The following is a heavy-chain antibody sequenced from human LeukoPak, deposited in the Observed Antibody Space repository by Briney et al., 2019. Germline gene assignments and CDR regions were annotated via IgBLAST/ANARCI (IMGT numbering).Heavy chain of an antibody. CDR1: GGSISSSSYY. J-gene: IGHJ5*02. Sequence: PSETLSLTCTVSGGSISSSSYYWGWIRQPPGKGLEWIGSISYRGTTFYNPSLKSRVTISVDTSKNQFFLRVSSVTAADTAVYYCARGPHPGGAGYNLVDHWGQGTLVTVS. V-gene: IGHV4-39*01. CDR2: ISYRGTT. CDR3: ARGPHPGGAGYNLVDH. D-gene: IGHD1-26*01.